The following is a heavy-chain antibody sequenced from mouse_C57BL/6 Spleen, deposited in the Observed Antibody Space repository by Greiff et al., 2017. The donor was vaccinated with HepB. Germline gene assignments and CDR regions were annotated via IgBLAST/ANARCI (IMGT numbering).Heavy chain of an antibody. V-gene: IGHV5-4*03. CDR2: ISDGGSYT. D-gene: IGHD1-1*02. CDR1: GFTFSSYA. J-gene: IGHJ2*01. CDR3: ARGALWGVYFDY. Sequence: EVKLVESGGGLVKPGGSLKLSCAASGFTFSSYAMSWVRQTPEKRLEWVATISDGGSYTYYPDNVKGRFTISRDNAKNNLYLQMSHLKSEDTAMYYCARGALWGVYFDYWGQGTTLTVSS.